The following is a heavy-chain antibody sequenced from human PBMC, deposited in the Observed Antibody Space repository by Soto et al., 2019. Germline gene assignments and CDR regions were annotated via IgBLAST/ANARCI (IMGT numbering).Heavy chain of an antibody. CDR1: GYNFSSQW. CDR3: AKSEVLDI. V-gene: IGHV5-51*01. CDR2: VYPGDSET. Sequence: HGESLKISCKGSGYNFSSQWIAWVRQKPGKGLEWMGIVYPGDSETRYSPSFQGQVTMSADKSIDTAYLQWSSLKASDTAIYYCAKSEVLDIWGQGTLVTVSS. J-gene: IGHJ3*02.